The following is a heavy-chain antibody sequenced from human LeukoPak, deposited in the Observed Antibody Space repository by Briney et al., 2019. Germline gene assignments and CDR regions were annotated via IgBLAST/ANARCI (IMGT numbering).Heavy chain of an antibody. CDR1: GFSVSGYW. CDR2: IKQDGSEK. J-gene: IGHJ4*02. CDR3: AREWQGGIAAAGTRIEGDY. V-gene: IGHV3-7*01. Sequence: GGSLRLSCAVSGFSVSGYWMTWVRQAPGKWLEWVANIKQDGSEKNYVDSVKGRFTISRDNAENSLFLQMNSLRVEDTAVYYCAREWQGGIAAAGTRIEGDYWGQGTLVAVSS. D-gene: IGHD6-13*01.